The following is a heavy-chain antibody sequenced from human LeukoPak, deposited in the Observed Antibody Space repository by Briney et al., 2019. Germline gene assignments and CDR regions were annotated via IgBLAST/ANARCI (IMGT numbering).Heavy chain of an antibody. D-gene: IGHD4-17*01. CDR3: ARATRDDFGDVHDAFGV. Sequence: GGSLRLSCAASGFTFSSYAMSWVRQAPGKGLEWVSAISGSGGSTYYADSVKGRFTISRDNSKNTLYLQMNTLRADDTAIYYCARATRDDFGDVHDAFGVWGQGTMVAVSS. CDR2: ISGSGGST. V-gene: IGHV3-23*01. CDR1: GFTFSSYA. J-gene: IGHJ3*01.